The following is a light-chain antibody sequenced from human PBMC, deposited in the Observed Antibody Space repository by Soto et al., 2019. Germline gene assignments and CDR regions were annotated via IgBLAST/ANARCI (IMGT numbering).Light chain of an antibody. CDR3: HVWDRSRGNVV. V-gene: IGLV3-21*04. Sequence: SYELIQPPSVSVAPGKTASITCGGSNIGGKTVHWFQQKPGLAPVVVLYYDTHRPSGIPDRFSGSNSGNTATLTITRVDAGEEADYCSHVWDRSRGNVVFGGGTQRTV. CDR1: NIGGKT. J-gene: IGLJ3*02. CDR2: YDT.